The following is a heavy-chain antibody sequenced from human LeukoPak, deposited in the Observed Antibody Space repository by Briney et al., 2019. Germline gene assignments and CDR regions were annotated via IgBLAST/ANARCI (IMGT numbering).Heavy chain of an antibody. CDR2: FRGDGNDP. V-gene: IGHV3-74*01. D-gene: IGHD3-10*01. CDR1: GFTFSLVL. CDR3: SRDRVLGSGSLDA. J-gene: IGHJ5*02. Sequence: GGPLRLSCAASGFTFSLVLMLWLPHAPGKALVWVSRFRGDGNDPPYAHSVKTHFIVSSDNARIPPFVQMNRLTADATAVYYCSRDRVLGSGSLDAWGQGTLVSVSS.